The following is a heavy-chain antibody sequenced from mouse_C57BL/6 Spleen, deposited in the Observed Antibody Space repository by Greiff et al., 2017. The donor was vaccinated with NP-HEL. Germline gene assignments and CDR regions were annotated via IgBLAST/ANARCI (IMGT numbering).Heavy chain of an antibody. CDR2: ISDGGSYT. CDR1: GFTFSSYA. Sequence: EVMLVESGGGLVKPGGSLKLSCAASGFTFSSYAMSWVRQTPEKRLEWVATISDGGSYTYYPDNVKGRFTISRDNAKNNLYLQMSHLKSEDTAMYYCARGNYGTREYFDVWGTGTTVTVSS. CDR3: ARGNYGTREYFDV. D-gene: IGHD1-1*01. V-gene: IGHV5-4*03. J-gene: IGHJ1*03.